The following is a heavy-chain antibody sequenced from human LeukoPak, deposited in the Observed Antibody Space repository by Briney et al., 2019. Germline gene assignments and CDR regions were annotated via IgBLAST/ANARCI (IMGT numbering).Heavy chain of an antibody. CDR3: ARGKGDDYVWGSYRNRNGLVYYFDY. CDR2: ISSSSSTI. V-gene: IGHV3-11*04. D-gene: IGHD3-16*02. CDR1: GFTVSNNY. Sequence: PGGSLRLSCAASGFTVSNNYMSWVRQAPGKGLEWVSYISSSSSTIYYADSVKGRFTISRDNAKNSLYLQMNSLRAEDTAVYYCARGKGDDYVWGSYRNRNGLVYYFDYWGQGTLVTVSS. J-gene: IGHJ4*02.